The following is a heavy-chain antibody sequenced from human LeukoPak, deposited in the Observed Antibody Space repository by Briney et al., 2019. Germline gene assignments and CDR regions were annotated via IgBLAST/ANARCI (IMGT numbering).Heavy chain of an antibody. CDR2: ISWNSGSI. CDR1: GFSFDDYA. J-gene: IGHJ4*02. V-gene: IGHV3-9*01. Sequence: PGGSLRLSCAASGFSFDDYAMHWVRQAPGKGLEWVSGISWNSGSIGYADSVKGRFTISRDNAKNSLYLQMNSLRAEDTALYYCAKEYYDSSGYYFHWGQGTLVTVSS. CDR3: AKEYYDSSGYYFH. D-gene: IGHD3-22*01.